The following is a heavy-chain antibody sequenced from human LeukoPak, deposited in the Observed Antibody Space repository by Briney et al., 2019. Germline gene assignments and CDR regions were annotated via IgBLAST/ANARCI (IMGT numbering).Heavy chain of an antibody. Sequence: SQTLSLTCTVSGGSIGSGDYYWSWIRQPPGKGLERIGYIYYNGNTYYIPSLSSRLTISIDTSKSQFSLRLSSVTAADTAVYYCAGLLMVRGVKVAMDVWGQGTTVTVSS. D-gene: IGHD3-10*01. J-gene: IGHJ6*02. CDR3: AGLLMVRGVKVAMDV. CDR1: GGSIGSGDYY. V-gene: IGHV4-30-4*01. CDR2: IYYNGNT.